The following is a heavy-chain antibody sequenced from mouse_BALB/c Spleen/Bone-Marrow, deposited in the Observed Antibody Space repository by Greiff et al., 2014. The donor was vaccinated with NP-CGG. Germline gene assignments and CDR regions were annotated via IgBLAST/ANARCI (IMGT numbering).Heavy chain of an antibody. V-gene: IGHV14-3*02. J-gene: IGHJ1*01. CDR1: GFNIEDTY. CDR2: IDPANGDT. Sequence: EVQLQQSGSELVKPGASVKLSCAASGFNIEDTYMHWVKQRPEQGLEWIGRIDPANGDTKYDPKFQGKATITADTSSNTAYLQLLSLTSDDTAVYYWSRPSFYYGSCYWYFDVWGAGTTVTVSS. D-gene: IGHD1-1*01. CDR3: SRPSFYYGSCYWYFDV.